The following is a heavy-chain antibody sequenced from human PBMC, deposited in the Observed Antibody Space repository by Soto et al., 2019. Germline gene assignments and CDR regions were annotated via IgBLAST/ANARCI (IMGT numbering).Heavy chain of an antibody. J-gene: IGHJ6*02. D-gene: IGHD2-21*02. CDR2: SWYDGSNK. Sequence: QVQLVESGGGVVQPGGSLRLSCTTSGFTFNTYGMHWVRQAPGKGLEWVAISWYDGSNKYYADSVKGRFTISRDNSKNTLYLQMNSLRAEDTDLYYCARSDCTGAYCYSWPFNYGVDVWGQGTTVTVSS. CDR3: ARSDCTGAYCYSWPFNYGVDV. CDR1: GFTFNTYG. V-gene: IGHV3-33*08.